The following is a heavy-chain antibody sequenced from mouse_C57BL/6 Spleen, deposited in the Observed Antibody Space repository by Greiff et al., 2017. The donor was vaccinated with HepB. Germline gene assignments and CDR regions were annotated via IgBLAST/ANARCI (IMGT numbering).Heavy chain of an antibody. J-gene: IGHJ2*01. CDR2: IHPNSGST. CDR3: AREGSSYGNY. V-gene: IGHV1-64*01. CDR1: GYTFTSYW. Sequence: QVQLQQPGAELVKPGASVKLSCKASGYTFTSYWMHWVTQRPGQGLEWIGMIHPNSGSTNYNEKFKSKATLTVDKSSSTAYMQLSSLTSEDSAVYYCAREGSSYGNYWGKGTTLTGSS. D-gene: IGHD1-1*01.